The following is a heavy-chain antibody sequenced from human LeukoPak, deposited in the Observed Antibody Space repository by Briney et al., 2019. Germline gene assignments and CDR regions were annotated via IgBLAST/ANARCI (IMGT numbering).Heavy chain of an antibody. Sequence: GRSLRLSCAASGFTFSSYAMPWVRQAPGKGLEWVAVISYDGSNKYYADSVKGRFTISRDNSKNTLYLQMNSLRAEDTAVYYCARDHAPYSHFYYFGMEVWGQGTTVTV. D-gene: IGHD2-21*01. CDR3: ARDHAPYSHFYYFGMEV. CDR2: ISYDGSNK. J-gene: IGHJ6*02. V-gene: IGHV3-30*04. CDR1: GFTFSSYA.